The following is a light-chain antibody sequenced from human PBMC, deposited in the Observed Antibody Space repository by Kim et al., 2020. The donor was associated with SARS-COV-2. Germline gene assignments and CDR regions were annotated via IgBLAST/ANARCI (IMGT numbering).Light chain of an antibody. Sequence: SFLAASVGDRVPITCRASQGISSYLAWYQQKPGKAPKLLIYAASTLQSGVPSRFSGSGSGTEFTLTISSLQPEDFATYYCQQLTTFGPGTKVDIK. V-gene: IGKV1-9*01. CDR1: QGISSY. CDR3: QQLTT. CDR2: AAS. J-gene: IGKJ3*01.